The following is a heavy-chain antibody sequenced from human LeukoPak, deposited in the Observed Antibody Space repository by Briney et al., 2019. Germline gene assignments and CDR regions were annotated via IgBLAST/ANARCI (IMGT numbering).Heavy chain of an antibody. J-gene: IGHJ4*02. Sequence: PGGSLRLSCAASGFTFSSYEMNWVRQAPGKGLEWVSYISSSGSTIYYADSVKGRFTISRDNAKNSLYLQMNSLRAEDTAVYYFVRVYYYDRRGGGYFDYWGQGTLVTVSS. V-gene: IGHV3-48*03. D-gene: IGHD3-22*01. CDR2: ISSSGSTI. CDR3: VRVYYYDRRGGGYFDY. CDR1: GFTFSSYE.